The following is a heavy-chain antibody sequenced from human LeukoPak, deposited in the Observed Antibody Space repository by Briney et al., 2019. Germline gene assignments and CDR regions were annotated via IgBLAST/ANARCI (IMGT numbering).Heavy chain of an antibody. CDR1: GGSFSGYY. CDR3: ASSYDFWSGYPES. Sequence: SETLSLTCAVYGGSFSGYYWSWIRQPPGKGLEWIGEIKHSGSTYYNPPLKSRVTISVDTSKNQFSLKLSSVTAGDTAVYYCASSYDFWSGYPESWGQGTLVTVSS. CDR2: IKHSGST. D-gene: IGHD3-3*01. J-gene: IGHJ4*02. V-gene: IGHV4-34*01.